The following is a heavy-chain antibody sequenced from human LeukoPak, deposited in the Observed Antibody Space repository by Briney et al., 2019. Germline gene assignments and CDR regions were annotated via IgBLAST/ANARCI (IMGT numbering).Heavy chain of an antibody. J-gene: IGHJ4*02. D-gene: IGHD5-24*01. V-gene: IGHV1-2*02. Sequence: ASVMFSCKASGYTFTDYYMHWVRQASGQGLEWMGWINPKSGDTRYAQKFQGRVAMTRATSIGTAYMELTRLTSDDTAVYFCAREDDYYFNWGQGALVTVSS. CDR1: GYTFTDYY. CDR3: AREDDYYFN. CDR2: INPKSGDT.